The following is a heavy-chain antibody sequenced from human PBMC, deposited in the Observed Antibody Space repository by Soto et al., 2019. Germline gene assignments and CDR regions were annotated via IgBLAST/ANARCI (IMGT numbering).Heavy chain of an antibody. Sequence: EVQLLESGGGLEQPGGSLRLSCVTSGFTVSTYAMSWVRQAPGKGLQWVSGIEIGDKTYYADSVKGRFTISRDNSKNXXXXXXXXXXXXXXXXXXXXXXAXXXXXXPXXHDAFDIWGQGTMVTVSS. CDR3: XXXAXXXXXXPXXHDAFDI. CDR2: IEIGDKT. J-gene: IGHJ3*02. V-gene: IGHV3-23*01. CDR1: GFTVSTYA.